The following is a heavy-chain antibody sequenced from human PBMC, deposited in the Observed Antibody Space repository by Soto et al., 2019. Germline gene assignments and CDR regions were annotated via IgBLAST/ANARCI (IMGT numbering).Heavy chain of an antibody. CDR3: ARDLHDYVSFRFDP. Sequence: GGSLRLSCAASGFTFSSFGMHWVRQAPDKGLQWVSSISRSSSYIYYADSVKGRFTISRDNAKNSLYLQMNSLRAEDTAVYYCARDLHDYVSFRFDPWGQGTLVIVSS. J-gene: IGHJ5*02. CDR1: GFTFSSFG. CDR2: ISRSSSYI. V-gene: IGHV3-21*01. D-gene: IGHD3-16*01.